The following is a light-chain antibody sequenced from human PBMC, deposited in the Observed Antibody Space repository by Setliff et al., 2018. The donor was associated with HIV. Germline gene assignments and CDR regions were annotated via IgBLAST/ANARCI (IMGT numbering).Light chain of an antibody. CDR1: SGSIDANY. CDR3: HSYDSRTEV. V-gene: IGLV6-57*01. CDR2: EDN. Sequence: NFMLTQPHYVSESPGKTVTISCTRSSGSIDANYVQWYQQRPGGSPTTLIYEDNQRPSGVPDRFSGSIDKSSNSASLSISGLKTEDEADYYCHSYDSRTEVFGSGTKGTVL. J-gene: IGLJ1*01.